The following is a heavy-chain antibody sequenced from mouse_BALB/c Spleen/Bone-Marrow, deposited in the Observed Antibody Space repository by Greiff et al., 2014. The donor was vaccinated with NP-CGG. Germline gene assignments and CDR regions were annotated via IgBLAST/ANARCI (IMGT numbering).Heavy chain of an antibody. CDR3: ARWLLQYFDV. CDR2: IIPSNGRT. Sequence: VKLVESGAELVKPGASVKLSCKSSGYTFTSYWMHWVKQRPGQGLEWIGEIIPSNGRTNYNEKFKSKATPTVDKSSNTAYMQLSSLTSEDSAVYYCARWLLQYFDVWGAGTTVTVSS. D-gene: IGHD2-3*01. CDR1: GYTFTSYW. J-gene: IGHJ1*01. V-gene: IGHV1S81*02.